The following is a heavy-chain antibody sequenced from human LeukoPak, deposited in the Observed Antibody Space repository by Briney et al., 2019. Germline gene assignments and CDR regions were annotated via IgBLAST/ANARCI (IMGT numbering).Heavy chain of an antibody. J-gene: IGHJ4*02. CDR2: ISAYNGNT. Sequence: GASVKVSRKASGYTLTSYGISWLRPATAQGLEWMGWISAYNGNTNYAQKLQGRVTMTTDTSTSTAYMELRSLRSDDTAVYYCAREVGKVGATDYWGQGTLVTVSS. V-gene: IGHV1-18*01. D-gene: IGHD1-26*01. CDR3: AREVGKVGATDY. CDR1: GYTLTSYG.